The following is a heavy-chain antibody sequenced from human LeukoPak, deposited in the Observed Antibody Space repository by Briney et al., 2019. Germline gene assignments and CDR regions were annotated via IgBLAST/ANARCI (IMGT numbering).Heavy chain of an antibody. D-gene: IGHD3-3*01. V-gene: IGHV1-69*05. CDR3: ARTNRSGYISEGYYFDY. Sequence: ASVKASCKASGGTFSRYAISWVRQAPGQGLEWMGGIIPIFGTTNYAQKFQGRVTITTDKSTSTAYMELSSLRSEDTAVYYCARTNRSGYISEGYYFDYWGQGTLVTVSS. J-gene: IGHJ4*02. CDR1: GGTFSRYA. CDR2: IIPIFGTT.